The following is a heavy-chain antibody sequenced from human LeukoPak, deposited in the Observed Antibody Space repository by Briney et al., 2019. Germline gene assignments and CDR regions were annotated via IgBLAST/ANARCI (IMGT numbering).Heavy chain of an antibody. J-gene: IGHJ3*02. V-gene: IGHV4-59*01. Sequence: PSETLSLTCTVSGGSISSYYWSWIRQPPGKGLEWIGYIYYSGSTNYNPSLKSRVTISVDTSKNQFSLKLSSVTAADTAVYYCARDRQSELYYYDSSGYIHAFDIWGQGTMVTVSS. CDR3: ARDRQSELYYYDSSGYIHAFDI. CDR2: IYYSGST. D-gene: IGHD3-22*01. CDR1: GGSISSYY.